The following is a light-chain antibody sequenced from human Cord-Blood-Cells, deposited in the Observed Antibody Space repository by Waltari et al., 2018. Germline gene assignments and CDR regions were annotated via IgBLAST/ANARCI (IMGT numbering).Light chain of an antibody. V-gene: IGKV3-11*01. J-gene: IGKJ1*01. CDR1: QSVSSY. CDR2: DAS. Sequence: IVLPQSPATLSFSPGERATLSCRASQSVSSYLAWYQQKPGQAPRLLIYDASNRATGIPARFSGSGSGTDFTLTISSLEPEDFAVYYCQQRSNWPTFGQGTKVEIK. CDR3: QQRSNWPT.